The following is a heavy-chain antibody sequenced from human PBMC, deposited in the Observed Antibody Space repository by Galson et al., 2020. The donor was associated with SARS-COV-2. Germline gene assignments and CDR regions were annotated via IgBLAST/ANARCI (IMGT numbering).Heavy chain of an antibody. J-gene: IGHJ6*02. CDR1: GGSISSGDYY. CDR3: ARDEATGGLGDYYYYGMDV. Sequence: ETSETLSLTCTVSGGSISSGDYYWSWIRQPPGKGLEWIGYIYYSGSTYYNPSLNSRVTISVDTSKYQFSLKLSSVTGADTAVYYCARDEATGGLGDYYYYGMDVWGQGTTVTVS. CDR2: IYYSGST. V-gene: IGHV4-30-4*01. D-gene: IGHD1-26*01.